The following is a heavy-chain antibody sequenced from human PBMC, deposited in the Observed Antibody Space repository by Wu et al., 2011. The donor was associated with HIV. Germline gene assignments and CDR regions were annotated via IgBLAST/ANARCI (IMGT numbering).Heavy chain of an antibody. CDR2: IHPSGGST. V-gene: IGHV1-46*01. CDR1: GYTFGTSD. D-gene: IGHD2-15*01. J-gene: IGHJ3*02. Sequence: QVQLVQSGGEMKKPGASVKVSCKASGYTFGTSDINWVRQAPGQGLEWMGIIHPSGGSTSYPQKFQGRVTMTTDTSTTTAYMELRSLRSDDTAVYYCASVRCHVDHCYFPLLGTAFDIWGQGTMVTVSS. CDR3: ASVRCHVDHCYFPLLGTAFDI.